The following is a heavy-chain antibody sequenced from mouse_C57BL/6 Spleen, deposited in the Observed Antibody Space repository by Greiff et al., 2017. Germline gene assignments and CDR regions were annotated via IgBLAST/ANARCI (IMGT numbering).Heavy chain of an antibody. Sequence: EVKVEESGGGLVKPGGSLKLSCAASGFTFSDYGMHWVRQAPEKGLEWVAYISSGSSTIYYADTVKGRFTISRDNAKNTLFLQMTSLRSEDTAMYYCARKTAQARAMDYWGQGTSVTVSS. CDR2: ISSGSSTI. J-gene: IGHJ4*01. CDR1: GFTFSDYG. CDR3: ARKTAQARAMDY. V-gene: IGHV5-17*01. D-gene: IGHD3-2*02.